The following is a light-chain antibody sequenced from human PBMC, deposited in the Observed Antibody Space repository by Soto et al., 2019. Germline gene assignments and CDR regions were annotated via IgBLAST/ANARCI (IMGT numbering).Light chain of an antibody. V-gene: IGLV2-14*01. J-gene: IGLJ2*01. CDR3: CSYTSLSTVV. CDR1: SSDVGGYNH. CDR2: AVS. Sequence: QSVLTQPASVSGSPGQSITISCTGTSSDVGGYNHVSWYQHSPGKAPKLILFAVSDRPSGVSHRFSGSKSGNTASLTISGIQAEDEADYYCCSYTSLSTVVFGGGTKPPS.